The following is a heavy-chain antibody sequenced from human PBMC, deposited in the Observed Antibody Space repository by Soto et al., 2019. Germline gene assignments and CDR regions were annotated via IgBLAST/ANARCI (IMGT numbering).Heavy chain of an antibody. V-gene: IGHV6-1*01. D-gene: IGHD1-7*01. J-gene: IGHJ5*02. CDR2: TYYRSKWYN. Sequence: SQTLSLTCAISGDSVSSNSAAWNWIRQSPSRGLEWLGRTYYRSKWYNDYAVSVKSRITINPDTSKNQFSLQLNSVTPEDTAVYYCARDGVGWNYRPNWFDPWGQGTLVTVSS. CDR3: ARDGVGWNYRPNWFDP. CDR1: GDSVSSNSAA.